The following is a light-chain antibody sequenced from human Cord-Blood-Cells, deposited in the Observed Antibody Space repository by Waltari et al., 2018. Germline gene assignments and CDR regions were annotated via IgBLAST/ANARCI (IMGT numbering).Light chain of an antibody. J-gene: IGLJ1*01. CDR2: DVS. CDR1: SSDVGGYNY. CDR3: CSYAGSYV. Sequence: QSALTQPRSVSGSPGQSVTISCTGTSSDVGGYNYVSWYQQHPGKAPKLMIYDVSKRPSGVPDRFSGSKSGNTASLTISGHQAEDEADYYCCSYAGSYVFGTGTKVTVL. V-gene: IGLV2-11*01.